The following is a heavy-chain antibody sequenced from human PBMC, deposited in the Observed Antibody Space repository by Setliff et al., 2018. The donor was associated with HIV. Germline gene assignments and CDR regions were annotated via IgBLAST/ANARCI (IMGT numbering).Heavy chain of an antibody. CDR3: ACRYYDLWSNYYTGIPY. V-gene: IGHV4-38-2*01. CDR2: IYNTGRT. CDR1: GDSITRGSY. J-gene: IGHJ4*02. D-gene: IGHD3-3*01. Sequence: PSETLSLTCSVSGDSITRGSYWGWVRQPPGKGLEWLGHIYNTGRTYDNPSLKSRVTISLDTSRNQFSLKLTSMTAADTSVYYCACRYYDLWSNYYTGIPYWGQGTLVTVSS.